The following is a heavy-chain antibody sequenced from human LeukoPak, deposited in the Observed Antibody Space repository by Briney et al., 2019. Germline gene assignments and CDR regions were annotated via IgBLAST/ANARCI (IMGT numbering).Heavy chain of an antibody. J-gene: IGHJ4*02. CDR2: XSAYNGNT. CDR3: ARHDYVWGSRIWYFDY. CDR1: GXTFTSYX. D-gene: IGHD3-16*01. V-gene: IGHV1-18*01. Sequence: SXXASGXTFTSYXISWXRQAPGXXXXXXGWXSAYNGNTNYAQKLQGRVTMTTDTSTSTAYMELRSLRSDDTAVYYCARHDYVWGSRIWYFDYWGQGTLVTVSS.